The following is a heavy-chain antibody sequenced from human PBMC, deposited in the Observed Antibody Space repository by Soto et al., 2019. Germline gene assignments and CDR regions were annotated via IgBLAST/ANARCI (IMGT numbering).Heavy chain of an antibody. J-gene: IGHJ4*02. CDR1: GGTFSSYT. CDR3: ARGRYCSGGSCYPFDY. V-gene: IGHV1-69*02. Sequence: SVKVSCTASGGTFSSYTISWVRQAPGQGLEWMGRIIPNLGIANYAQKFQGRVTITADKSTSTAYMELSSLRSEDTAVYYCARGRYCSGGSCYPFDYWGQGTLVTVSS. D-gene: IGHD2-15*01. CDR2: IIPNLGIA.